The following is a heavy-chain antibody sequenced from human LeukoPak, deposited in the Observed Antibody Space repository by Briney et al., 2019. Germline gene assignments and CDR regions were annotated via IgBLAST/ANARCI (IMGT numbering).Heavy chain of an antibody. Sequence: GGSLRLSCAASGFTFSSYAMSWVRQAPGKGLEWVSGISGSGDNTYYADSVKGRFTISRDNSKNTLYLQMNSLRAEDTAIYYCAKILISNYDFWSGHFDYWGQGTLVTVSS. V-gene: IGHV3-23*01. CDR2: ISGSGDNT. CDR1: GFTFSSYA. D-gene: IGHD3-3*01. CDR3: AKILISNYDFWSGHFDY. J-gene: IGHJ4*02.